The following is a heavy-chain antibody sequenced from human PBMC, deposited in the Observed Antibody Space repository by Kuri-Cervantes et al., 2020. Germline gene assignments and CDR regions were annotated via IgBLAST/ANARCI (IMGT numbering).Heavy chain of an antibody. CDR2: ISRSSSNT. J-gene: IGHJ4*02. CDR1: GFTSSSYS. CDR3: ARGEWHSSGWYALDW. Sequence: GESLKISCAASGFTSSSYSMNWVRQAPGKGLEWVSSISRSSSNTYYADSVKGRFTISRDNAKNSLYLQMNSLRAEDTAVYYCARGEWHSSGWYALDWWGQGTLVTVSS. V-gene: IGHV3-21*01. D-gene: IGHD6-19*01.